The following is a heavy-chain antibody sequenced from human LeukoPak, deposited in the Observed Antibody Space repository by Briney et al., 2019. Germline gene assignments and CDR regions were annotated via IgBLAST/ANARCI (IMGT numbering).Heavy chain of an antibody. D-gene: IGHD4-17*01. Sequence: SETLSLTCTVSGDSISTGGYFWRWIRQPAGKGLEWIGRIYAGGKTNYNPSLRSRVTISVDTSKNQFSLKLSSVTAADTAVYYCARHDAHGDYAMSDYWGQGTLVTVSS. CDR2: IYAGGKT. CDR3: ARHDAHGDYAMSDY. CDR1: GDSISTGGYF. V-gene: IGHV4-61*02. J-gene: IGHJ4*02.